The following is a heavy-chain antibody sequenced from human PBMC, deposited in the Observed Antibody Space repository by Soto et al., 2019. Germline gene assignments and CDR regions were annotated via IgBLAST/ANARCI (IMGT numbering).Heavy chain of an antibody. V-gene: IGHV3-30-3*01. CDR1: GFTFSSYA. CDR3: ARDGAARPFDY. D-gene: IGHD6-6*01. J-gene: IGHJ4*02. Sequence: PGGSLRLSCAASGFTFSSYAMHWVRQAPGKWLEWVAVISYDGSNKYYADSVKGRFTISRDNSKNTLYLQMNSLRAEDTAVYYCARDGAARPFDYWGQGTLVTVSS. CDR2: ISYDGSNK.